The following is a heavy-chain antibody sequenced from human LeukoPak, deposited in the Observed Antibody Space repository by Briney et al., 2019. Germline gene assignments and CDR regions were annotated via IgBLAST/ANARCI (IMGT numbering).Heavy chain of an antibody. CDR3: AKDAQRGFDYSNSLEY. D-gene: IGHD4-11*01. V-gene: IGHV3-33*06. J-gene: IGHJ4*02. CDR1: GFTYSHYG. CDR2: IWSDGTGK. Sequence: GGSLRLSCAASGFTYSHYGMHWVRQAPGKGLEWVAVIWSDGTGKYYADAVKGRFTISRDNSRNTLYLQMNSLRGEDTAVYYCAKDAQRGFDYSNSLEYWGQGTLVTVSS.